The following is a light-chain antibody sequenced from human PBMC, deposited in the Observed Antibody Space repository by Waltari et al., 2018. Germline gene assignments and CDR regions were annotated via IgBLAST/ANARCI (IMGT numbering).Light chain of an antibody. V-gene: IGKV3-11*01. Sequence: DIVLTQSPAILSLSPGERASLSCRASQSVTNYLAWYQQKPGQAPRLLIYDTSNRATGIPARFSGSCFGTDCTLTICSLEPEDFAVYYCQQRRDWPLTFGGGTKVEIK. CDR2: DTS. CDR3: QQRRDWPLT. J-gene: IGKJ4*01. CDR1: QSVTNY.